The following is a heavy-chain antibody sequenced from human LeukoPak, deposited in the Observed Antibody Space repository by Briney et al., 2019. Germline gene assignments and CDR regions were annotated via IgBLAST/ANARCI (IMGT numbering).Heavy chain of an antibody. J-gene: IGHJ3*02. CDR3: ARDPGISSGWYDAFDI. V-gene: IGHV3-21*01. CDR2: ISSSSSYI. D-gene: IGHD6-19*01. CDR1: GFTFSSYS. Sequence: GGSLRLSCAASGFTFSSYSMNWVRQAPGKGLEWVSSISSSSSYIYYADSVEGRFTISRDNAKNSLYLQMNSLRAEDTAVYYCARDPGISSGWYDAFDIWGQGTMVTVSS.